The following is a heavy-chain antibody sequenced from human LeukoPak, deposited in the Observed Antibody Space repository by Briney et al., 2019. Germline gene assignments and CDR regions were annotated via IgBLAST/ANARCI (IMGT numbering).Heavy chain of an antibody. V-gene: IGHV5-51*01. CDR1: GGSFTSYW. CDR3: ARFSVPGSMVRGVIIIDKLFDP. CDR2: IYPGDCDT. Sequence: GAPLQISCKGSGGSFTSYWISWVRQVPGKGLEWMGIIYPGDCDTSYSPSFQGRVTISADESISTAYLQRSSLKAADTAVYYCARFSVPGSMVRGVIIIDKLFDPRGQGTLGTVSS. J-gene: IGHJ5*02. D-gene: IGHD3-10*01.